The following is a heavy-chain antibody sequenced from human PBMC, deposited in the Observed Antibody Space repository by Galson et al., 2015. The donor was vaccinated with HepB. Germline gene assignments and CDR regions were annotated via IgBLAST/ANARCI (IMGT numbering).Heavy chain of an antibody. CDR1: GYTFTSYG. D-gene: IGHD6-13*01. J-gene: IGHJ3*02. CDR2: ISAYNGNT. V-gene: IGHV1-18*04. Sequence: SVKVSCKASGYTFTSYGISWVRQAPVQGLEWMGWISAYNGNTNHAQKLQGRVTMTTDTSTSTAYMELRSLRSDDTAVYHCARDRGEYSSSWYIVVDAFDIWGQGTMVTVSS. CDR3: ARDRGEYSSSWYIVVDAFDI.